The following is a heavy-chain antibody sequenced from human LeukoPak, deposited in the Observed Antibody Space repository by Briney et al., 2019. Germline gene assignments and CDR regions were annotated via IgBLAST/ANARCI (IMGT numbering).Heavy chain of an antibody. J-gene: IGHJ5*02. D-gene: IGHD3-10*01. CDR1: GYTFTSYD. CDR2: MNPNSGNT. V-gene: IGHV1-8*01. CDR3: ARGRRVNRSMVRGVIEWFDP. Sequence: ASVKVSCTASGYTFTSYDINWVRQATGQGLEWMGWMNPNSGNTGYAQKFQGRVTMTRNTSISTAYMELSSLRSEDTAVYYCARGRRVNRSMVRGVIEWFDPRGQGTLVTVSS.